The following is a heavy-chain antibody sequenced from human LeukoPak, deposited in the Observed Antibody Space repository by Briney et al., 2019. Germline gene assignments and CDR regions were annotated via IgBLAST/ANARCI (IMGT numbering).Heavy chain of an antibody. CDR3: ARTTSLNYGMDV. J-gene: IGHJ6*02. CDR2: INPNSGGT. D-gene: IGHD1-1*01. Sequence: ASVKVSCKASGYIFTSNYMLWVRQAPGQGLEWMGWINPNSGGTSYAQKFQGWVTMTRDTSISTAYMELSRLRSDDTAVYYCARTTSLNYGMDVWGQGTTVTVSS. CDR1: GYIFTSNY. V-gene: IGHV1-2*04.